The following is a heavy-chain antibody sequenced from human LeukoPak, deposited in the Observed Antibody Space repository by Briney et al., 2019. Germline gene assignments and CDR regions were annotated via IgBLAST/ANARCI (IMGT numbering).Heavy chain of an antibody. CDR3: ARVGGSYESLYYYGMDV. CDR1: GYTFTSYG. D-gene: IGHD5-12*01. V-gene: IGHV1-18*01. Sequence: ASVKVSCKASGYTFTSYGISWVRQAPGQGLEWMGWISAYNGNTNYAQKLQGRVTMTTDTSTSTAYMALKSLRSDDTAVYYCARVGGSYESLYYYGMDVWGQGTTVTVSS. CDR2: ISAYNGNT. J-gene: IGHJ6*02.